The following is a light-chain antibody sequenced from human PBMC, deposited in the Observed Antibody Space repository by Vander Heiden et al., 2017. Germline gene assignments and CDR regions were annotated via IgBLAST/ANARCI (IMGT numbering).Light chain of an antibody. V-gene: IGKV3-11*01. CDR1: PSVSSY. CDR3: QQRSNWPPLT. CDR2: DAS. J-gene: IGKJ4*01. Sequence: EMVLTQSPATLSLSPGERATLSCRASPSVSSYLAWYQQKPGQAPRLLIYDASNRATGIPARFSGSGYGTDFTLTISSLELEDFAVYYCQQRSNWPPLTFGGGTKVEIK.